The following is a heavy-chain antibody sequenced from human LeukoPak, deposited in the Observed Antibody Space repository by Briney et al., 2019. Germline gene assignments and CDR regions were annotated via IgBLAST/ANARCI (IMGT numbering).Heavy chain of an antibody. D-gene: IGHD5-18*01. J-gene: IGHJ4*02. V-gene: IGHV4-59*01. CDR1: GGSISSYY. Sequence: SETLSLTCTVSGGSISSYYWGWIRQPPGKGLEWIGYIYYSGSTNYNPSLKSRVTISVDTSKNQFSLKLSSVTAADTAVYYCARVQRGYSPRVFDYWGQGTLVTVSS. CDR2: IYYSGST. CDR3: ARVQRGYSPRVFDY.